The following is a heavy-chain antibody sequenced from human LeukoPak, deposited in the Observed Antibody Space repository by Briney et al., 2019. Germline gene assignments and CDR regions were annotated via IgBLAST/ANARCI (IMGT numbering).Heavy chain of an antibody. J-gene: IGHJ3*02. CDR2: IYYSGST. D-gene: IGHD3-22*01. CDR3: ARDYYDSSENAFDI. V-gene: IGHV4-59*01. CDR1: GGSISSYY. Sequence: PSETLSLTCTVSGGSISSYYWSWIRQPPGKGLEWIGYIYYSGSTNYNPSLKSRVTISVDTSKNQFSLKLSSVTAADTAVYYCARDYYDSSENAFDIWRQGTMVTVSS.